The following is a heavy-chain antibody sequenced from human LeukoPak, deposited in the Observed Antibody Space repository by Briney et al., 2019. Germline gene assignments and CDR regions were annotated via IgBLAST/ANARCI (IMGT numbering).Heavy chain of an antibody. CDR2: ICDSGSI. V-gene: IGHV4-59*08. J-gene: IGHJ4*02. CDR3: AGHEPPDY. CDR1: GGSISSSC. Sequence: SETLSLTCTVSGGSISSSCWSWIRQSPGMALEWIGNICDSGSIKDNPPLKSRVTISVDTSKKQVSLKLTSVTAADTAVYYCAGHEPPDYWGQGTLVTVSS.